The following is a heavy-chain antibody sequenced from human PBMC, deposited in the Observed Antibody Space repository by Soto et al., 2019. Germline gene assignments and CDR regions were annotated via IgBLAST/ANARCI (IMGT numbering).Heavy chain of an antibody. D-gene: IGHD2-15*01. J-gene: IGHJ1*01. Sequence: SETLSLTCTVSGGSISSYYWSWIRQPAGKGLEWIGRIYTSGSTYYNPSLKSRVTISVDRSKNQFSLKLSSVTAADTAVYYCASCSGGSCYSGYFQHWGQGTLVTVSS. CDR1: GGSISSYY. CDR3: ASCSGGSCYSGYFQH. V-gene: IGHV4-4*07. CDR2: IYTSGST.